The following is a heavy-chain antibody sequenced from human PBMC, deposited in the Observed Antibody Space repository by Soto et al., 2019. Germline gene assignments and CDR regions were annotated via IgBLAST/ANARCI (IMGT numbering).Heavy chain of an antibody. J-gene: IGHJ4*02. CDR1: GYTFTGYY. CDR3: AIYDSSGYQYYFDY. V-gene: IGHV1-2*02. Sequence: EASVKVSCKASGYTFTGYYMHWVRQAPGQGLEWMGWINPNSGGTNYAQKFQGRVTMTRDTSISTAYMELSRLRSDDTAVYYCAIYDSSGYQYYFDYWGQGTLVTVSS. D-gene: IGHD3-22*01. CDR2: INPNSGGT.